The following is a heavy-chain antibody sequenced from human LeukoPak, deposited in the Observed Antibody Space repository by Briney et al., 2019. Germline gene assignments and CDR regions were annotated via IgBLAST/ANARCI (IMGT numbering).Heavy chain of an antibody. CDR2: IYYSGST. Sequence: SETLSLTCTVSGGSISSSSYYWGWIRQPPGKGLEWIGSIYYSGSTYYNPSLKSRVTISVDTSKNQFSLKLSSVTAADTAVYYCARRSGWSDYWGQGTLVTDSS. D-gene: IGHD6-19*01. J-gene: IGHJ4*02. CDR1: GGSISSSSYY. V-gene: IGHV4-39*01. CDR3: ARRSGWSDY.